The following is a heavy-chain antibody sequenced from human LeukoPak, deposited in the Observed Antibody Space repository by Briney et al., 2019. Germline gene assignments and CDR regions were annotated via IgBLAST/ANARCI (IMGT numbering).Heavy chain of an antibody. Sequence: SQTLSLTCAISGDSVSSNSAAWNWIRQSPSRGLEWLGRTYYRSKWYNDYAVSVKSRITINPDTSKNQFSLQLNSVTPEDTAVYYCARDTYCSSTSCLNPRTNNWFDPWGQGTLVTVSS. V-gene: IGHV6-1*01. D-gene: IGHD2-2*01. J-gene: IGHJ5*02. CDR1: GDSVSSNSAA. CDR2: TYYRSKWYN. CDR3: ARDTYCSSTSCLNPRTNNWFDP.